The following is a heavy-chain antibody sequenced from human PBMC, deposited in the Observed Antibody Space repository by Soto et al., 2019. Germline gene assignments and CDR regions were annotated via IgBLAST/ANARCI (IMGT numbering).Heavy chain of an antibody. CDR2: ISPYTGNT. J-gene: IGHJ6*02. Sequence: QVQLVQSGDEVKKPGASVKVSCKASGYIFVNYGIAWVRQAPRQGLEWMGWISPYTGNTHSASKVQGRLTMTTDTSTSTDYMELGRLTSDDTAVYYCVMVDNYVTPTPQDVWGQGTTVTVSS. CDR1: GYIFVNYG. D-gene: IGHD3-16*01. CDR3: VMVDNYVTPTPQDV. V-gene: IGHV1-18*01.